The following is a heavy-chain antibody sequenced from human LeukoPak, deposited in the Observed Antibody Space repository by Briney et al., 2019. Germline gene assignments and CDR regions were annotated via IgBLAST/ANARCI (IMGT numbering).Heavy chain of an antibody. CDR1: GFTFSSYG. D-gene: IGHD2-15*01. CDR2: IWYDGSNK. J-gene: IGHJ4*02. Sequence: GGSLRLSCAASGFTFSSYGMHWVRQAPGKGLEWVAVIWYDGSNKYYADSVKGRFTISRDNSKNTLYLQMNSLRADDTAIYYCAKDLRDIVVVVAATYSWGQGTLVTVSS. CDR3: AKDLRDIVVVVAATYS. V-gene: IGHV3-33*06.